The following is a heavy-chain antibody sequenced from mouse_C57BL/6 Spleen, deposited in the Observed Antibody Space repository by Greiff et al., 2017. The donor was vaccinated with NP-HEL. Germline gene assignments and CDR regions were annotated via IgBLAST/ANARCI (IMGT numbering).Heavy chain of an antibody. CDR3: ARSGTTVVADY. CDR1: GYTFTSYW. V-gene: IGHV1-52*01. D-gene: IGHD1-1*01. CDR2: IDPSDSET. Sequence: QVQLQQPGAELVRPGSSVKLSCKASGYTFTSYWMHWVKQRPIQGLEWIGNIDPSDSETNYNQKFKDKATLTVDKSSSTAYMQLSSLTSEDSAVYYCARSGTTVVADYWGQGTTLTVSS. J-gene: IGHJ2*01.